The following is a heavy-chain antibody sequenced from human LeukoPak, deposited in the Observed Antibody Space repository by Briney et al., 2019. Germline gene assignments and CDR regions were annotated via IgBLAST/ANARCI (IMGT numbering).Heavy chain of an antibody. V-gene: IGHV1-8*01. CDR2: MSPNSGDT. J-gene: IGHJ4*02. CDR3: ASNPPNTGDFYY. D-gene: IGHD1-1*01. CDR1: GYTFTNLD. Sequence: VASVKVSCKTSGYTFTNLDINWLRQAPGQGLEWMGWMSPNSGDTGYAQKFQGRVSMTRDTSISTAYMELSSLRSEDTAVYYCASNPPNTGDFYYWGPGSLVTVSS.